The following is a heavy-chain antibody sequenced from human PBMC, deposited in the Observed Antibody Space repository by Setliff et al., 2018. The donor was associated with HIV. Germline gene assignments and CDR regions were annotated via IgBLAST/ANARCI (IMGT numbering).Heavy chain of an antibody. Sequence: GASVKVSCKASGYTFTDYFLHWVRQAPGQGLEWMGWISPNNGDKNIPQRFRGRVTMTRYTSISTAYLELNGLRSYDTSMYYCARQLSNSLDYWCQGTLVTVSS. J-gene: IGHJ4*02. CDR2: ISPNNGDK. V-gene: IGHV1-2*02. D-gene: IGHD7-27*01. CDR3: ARQLSNSLDY. CDR1: GYTFTDYF.